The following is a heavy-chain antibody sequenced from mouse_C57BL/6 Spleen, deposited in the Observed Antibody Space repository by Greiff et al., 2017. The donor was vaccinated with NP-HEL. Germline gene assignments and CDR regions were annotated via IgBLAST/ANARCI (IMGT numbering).Heavy chain of an antibody. CDR1: GFNIKNTY. V-gene: IGHV14-3*01. J-gene: IGHJ3*01. Sequence: VQLQQSVAELVRPGASVKLSCTASGFNIKNTYMHWVKQRPEQGLALIGRIDPANGNPKSAPNFQGNATITADTSSNTAYLQLSSLTSEDTAIYYCARGANDYLFAYWGQGTLVTVSA. D-gene: IGHD2-4*01. CDR3: ARGANDYLFAY. CDR2: IDPANGNP.